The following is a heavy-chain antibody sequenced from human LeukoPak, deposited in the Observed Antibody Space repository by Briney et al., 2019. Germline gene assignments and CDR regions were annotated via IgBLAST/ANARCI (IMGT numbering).Heavy chain of an antibody. CDR2: MYSGGST. CDR3: ARGYYTPTYYYYYYYMDV. D-gene: IGHD3-3*01. Sequence: SETLSLTCTVSGGSISSYYWSWIRQPPGKGLEWIGYMYSGGSTSYNPSLKSRVTISVDTSKNQFSLKLSSVTAADTAVYYCARGYYTPTYYYYYYYMDVWGKGTTVTISS. J-gene: IGHJ6*03. CDR1: GGSISSYY. V-gene: IGHV4-59*01.